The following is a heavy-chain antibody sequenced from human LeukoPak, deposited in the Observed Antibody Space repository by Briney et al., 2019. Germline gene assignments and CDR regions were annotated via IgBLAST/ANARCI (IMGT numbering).Heavy chain of an antibody. D-gene: IGHD2-2*01. CDR1: GYTFTGYY. Sequence: ASVKVSCKASGYTFTGYYMHWVRQAPGQGLEWMGWINPNSGGTNYVQKFQGWVTMTRDTSISTAYMELSSLRSEDTAVYYCARGPSSDIVVVPAARRPPPPFDPWGQGTLVTVSS. CDR3: ARGPSSDIVVVPAARRPPPPFDP. J-gene: IGHJ5*02. CDR2: INPNSGGT. V-gene: IGHV1-2*04.